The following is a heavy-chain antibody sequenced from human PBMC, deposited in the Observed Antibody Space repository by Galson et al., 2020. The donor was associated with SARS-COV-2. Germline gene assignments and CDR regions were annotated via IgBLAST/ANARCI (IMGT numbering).Heavy chain of an antibody. V-gene: IGHV4-30-2*01. CDR2: IYDSANT. CDR1: GGSVSSGAFS. Sequence: TLSLTCAVSGGSVSSGAFSWSWFRQPPGKGPEWIGYIYDSANTYYNPSLKSRVSISVDRSKNQFSLNLSSVTAADTAVYYCARGQQTELLTPFDFWGQGTLVTVSS. D-gene: IGHD1-26*01. J-gene: IGHJ5*01. CDR3: ARGQQTELLTPFDF.